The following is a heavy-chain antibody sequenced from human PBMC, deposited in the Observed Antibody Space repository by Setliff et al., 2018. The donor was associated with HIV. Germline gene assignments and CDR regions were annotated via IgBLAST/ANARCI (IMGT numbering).Heavy chain of an antibody. J-gene: IGHJ6*02. V-gene: IGHV3-NL1*01. Sequence: GGSLRLSCAASGFTFSSYGVHWVRQAPGKGLEWVSAISSSGSTIYYADSVKGRFTISRENSKNTLYLQMNSLRPEDTAVYYCAKDFPPPNGMDVWGQGTTVTVSS. CDR2: ISSSGSTI. CDR3: AKDFPPPNGMDV. CDR1: GFTFSSYG.